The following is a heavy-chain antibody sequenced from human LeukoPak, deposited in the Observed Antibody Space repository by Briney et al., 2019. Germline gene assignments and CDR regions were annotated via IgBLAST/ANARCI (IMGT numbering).Heavy chain of an antibody. J-gene: IGHJ6*02. CDR1: GYTLTELS. D-gene: IGHD5-18*01. CDR2: FDPEDGET. Sequence: ASVKVSCKVSGYTLTELSMHWVRQAPGKGLEWMGGFDPEDGETIYAQKFQGRVTMTEDTSTDTAYVELSSLRSEDTAVYYCATEKVGRRGIQLWLYYGMDVWGQGTTVTVSS. V-gene: IGHV1-24*01. CDR3: ATEKVGRRGIQLWLYYGMDV.